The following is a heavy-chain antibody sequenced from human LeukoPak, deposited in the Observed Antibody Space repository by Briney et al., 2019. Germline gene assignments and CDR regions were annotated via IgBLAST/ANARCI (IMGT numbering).Heavy chain of an antibody. CDR2: IYHNEYT. V-gene: IGHV4-38-2*02. J-gene: IGHJ4*02. CDR1: GYSITSVYY. CDR3: ARVKAHEGCVDY. Sequence: SETLSLTRPVSGYSITSVYYWGLIRQPPGKGLEWIWSIYHNEYTYYNPSLKSRVTISVDTSKTHFSPNLSSGPAGDTAVYYCARVKAHEGCVDYWGLGTLVTVSS.